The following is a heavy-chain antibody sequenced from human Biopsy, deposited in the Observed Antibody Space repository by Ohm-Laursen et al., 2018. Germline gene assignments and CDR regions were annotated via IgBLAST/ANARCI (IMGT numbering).Heavy chain of an antibody. CDR2: ISSGGSTI. D-gene: IGHD3-16*01. J-gene: IGHJ4*01. V-gene: IGHV3-11*01. CDR1: GFTFSNYQ. Sequence: LSLTCAVSGFTFSNYQMSWIRQTPGKGLEWVSHISSGGSTIFHADSVKGRFTISRDDAKGSLYLQMTNLRAEDTAVYYCGRSYGIMAAPVHLWGQGILVTVSS. CDR3: GRSYGIMAAPVHL.